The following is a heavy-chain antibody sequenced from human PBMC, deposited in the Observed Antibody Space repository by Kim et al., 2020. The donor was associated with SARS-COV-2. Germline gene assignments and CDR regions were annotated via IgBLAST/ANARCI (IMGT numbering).Heavy chain of an antibody. CDR3: TNERLTVTTGYYYYYGMDV. D-gene: IGHD4-17*01. Sequence: GGSLRLSCAASGFTFSNAWMSWVRQAPGKGLEWVGRIKSKTDGGTTDYAAPVKGRFTISRDDSKNTLYLQMNSLKTEDTAVYYCTNERLTVTTGYYYYYGMDVWGQGTTVTVSS. CDR2: IKSKTDGGTT. J-gene: IGHJ6*02. V-gene: IGHV3-15*01. CDR1: GFTFSNAW.